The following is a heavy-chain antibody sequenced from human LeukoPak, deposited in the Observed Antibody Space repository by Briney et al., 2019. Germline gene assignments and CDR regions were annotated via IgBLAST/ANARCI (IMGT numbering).Heavy chain of an antibody. CDR3: ARGRRAAAGQDY. Sequence: GASVKVSCKASGYTFTSYDINWVRQATGQGLEWMGWMSPNSGNTGYAQRFQGRVTMTRNTSISTAYMELSSLRSEDTAVYYCARGRRAAAGQDYWGQGTLVTVSS. D-gene: IGHD6-13*01. CDR2: MSPNSGNT. CDR1: GYTFTSYD. V-gene: IGHV1-8*01. J-gene: IGHJ4*02.